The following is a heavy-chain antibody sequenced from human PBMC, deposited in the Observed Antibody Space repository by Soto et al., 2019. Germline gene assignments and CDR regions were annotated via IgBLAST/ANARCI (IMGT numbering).Heavy chain of an antibody. CDR3: ARGRPPGNY. CDR1: GGSFSGYY. CDR2: INHSGST. V-gene: IGHV4-34*01. D-gene: IGHD1-26*01. Sequence: PSETLSLTCAVYGGSFSGYYWSWIRQPPGKGLEWIGEINHSGSTNYNPSLKSRVTISVDTSKNQFSLKLSSVTAADTAVYYCARGRPPGNYWGQGTLVTVSS. J-gene: IGHJ4*02.